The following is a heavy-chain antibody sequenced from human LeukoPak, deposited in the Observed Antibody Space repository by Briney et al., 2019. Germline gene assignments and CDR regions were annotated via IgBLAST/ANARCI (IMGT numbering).Heavy chain of an antibody. J-gene: IGHJ4*02. Sequence: PSETLSLTCAVYGRSFSGYYWSWIRQTPGKGLEWIGEINHSGSTTYNPSLKSRVTISVDTSKNQFSLKLSSVTAADTAVYYCASSRNYDILTGYWLYYFDYWGQGALVTVSS. CDR3: ASSRNYDILTGYWLYYFDY. CDR1: GRSFSGYY. D-gene: IGHD3-9*01. CDR2: INHSGST. V-gene: IGHV4-34*01.